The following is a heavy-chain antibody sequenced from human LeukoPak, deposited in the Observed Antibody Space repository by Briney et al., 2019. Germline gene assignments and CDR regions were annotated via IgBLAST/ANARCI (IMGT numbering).Heavy chain of an antibody. D-gene: IGHD3-10*01. V-gene: IGHV3-23*01. Sequence: PGGSLRLSCAASGFTFSSYAMTWVRQAPGKGLEWVSAISGSGGTTYYADSVKGRFTISRDNSKNTLYLQMNNLRAEDTAIYYCAKDGGSGTRFDYWGQGTLVTVSS. CDR2: ISGSGGTT. CDR1: GFTFSSYA. J-gene: IGHJ4*02. CDR3: AKDGGSGTRFDY.